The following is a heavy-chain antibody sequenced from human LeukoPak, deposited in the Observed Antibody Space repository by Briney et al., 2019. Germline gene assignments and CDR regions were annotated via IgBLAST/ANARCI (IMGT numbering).Heavy chain of an antibody. CDR3: ATATIAVAGYNWLDP. Sequence: VASVKVSCKASGGTFSSYAISWVRQAPGQGLEWMGGIIPIFGTANYAQKFQGRVTITTDESTSTAYMELSSLRSEDTAVYYCATATIAVAGYNWLDPWGQGTLVTVSS. D-gene: IGHD6-19*01. CDR1: GGTFSSYA. CDR2: IIPIFGTA. J-gene: IGHJ5*02. V-gene: IGHV1-69*05.